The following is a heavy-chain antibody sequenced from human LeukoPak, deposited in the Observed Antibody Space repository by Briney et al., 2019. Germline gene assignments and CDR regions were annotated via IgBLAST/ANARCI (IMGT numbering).Heavy chain of an antibody. D-gene: IGHD3-22*01. CDR2: INPSGGAT. Sequence: ASVKVSCKASGHTFTSYYVHWVRQAPGQGPEWMGIINPSGGATRYAQKFQGRVTMTRDMSTSTVYMDLSSLRSDDTALYYCARDRDRSGSDLFDYWGQGTLVTVSS. V-gene: IGHV1-46*01. J-gene: IGHJ4*02. CDR3: ARDRDRSGSDLFDY. CDR1: GHTFTSYY.